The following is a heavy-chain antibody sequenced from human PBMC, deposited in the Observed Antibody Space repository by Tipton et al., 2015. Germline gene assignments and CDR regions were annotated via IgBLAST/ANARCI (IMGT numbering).Heavy chain of an antibody. Sequence: TLSLTCTVSGASISSGLYYWTWVRQHPGKGLEYIGYIYYSGDTYCNPSLKSRLSISVDTSKNQFSLNLRSVTAADTAVYYCARVTGYCSGGSCYPGYWFDPWGQGTLVTVSS. J-gene: IGHJ5*02. D-gene: IGHD2-15*01. CDR1: GASISSGLYY. V-gene: IGHV4-31*03. CDR3: ARVTGYCSGGSCYPGYWFDP. CDR2: IYYSGDT.